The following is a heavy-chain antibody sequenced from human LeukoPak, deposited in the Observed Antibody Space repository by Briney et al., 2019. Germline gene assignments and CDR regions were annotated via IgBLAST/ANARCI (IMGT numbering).Heavy chain of an antibody. CDR2: IIPMFGTA. V-gene: IGHV1-69*13. CDR3: AKMEFRDFDL. Sequence: ASVKVSCKASGGTFSSYAISWVRQAPGQGLEWMGGIIPMFGTANYAQKFQGRVTITAGESTSTAYMELSSLRSEDTAVYYCAKMEFRDFDLWGRGTLVTVSS. J-gene: IGHJ2*01. D-gene: IGHD1-1*01. CDR1: GGTFSSYA.